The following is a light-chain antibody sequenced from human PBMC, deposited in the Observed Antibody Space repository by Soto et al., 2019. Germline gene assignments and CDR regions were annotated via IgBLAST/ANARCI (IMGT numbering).Light chain of an antibody. CDR3: SAYGGSNNYVI. CDR2: EVT. Sequence: QSVLTQPPSASGSPGQSVTISCTGTSNDVGGHNYVSWYQQYPGKAPKLMIYEVTKRPSGVPDRFSGSKSGNTASLTVAGLQAEDEADYYCSAYGGSNNYVIFGGGTKLTVL. V-gene: IGLV2-8*01. J-gene: IGLJ2*01. CDR1: SNDVGGHNY.